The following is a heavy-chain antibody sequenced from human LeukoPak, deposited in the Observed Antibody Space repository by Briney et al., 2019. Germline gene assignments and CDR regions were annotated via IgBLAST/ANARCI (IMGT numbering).Heavy chain of an antibody. V-gene: IGHV4-59*01. CDR3: GRRPAVDGPIDN. CDR2: IYSSGTT. CDR1: GGSLHRSF. J-gene: IGHJ4*02. Sequence: SETLSLTCVVSGGSLHRSFWTWVRQPPGKGLESIGRIYSSGTTDYSPSLKSRLTISIDTSKNQFSLRLASVTAADTAVYCCGRRPAVDGPIDNWGQGILVAVSS. D-gene: IGHD3/OR15-3a*01.